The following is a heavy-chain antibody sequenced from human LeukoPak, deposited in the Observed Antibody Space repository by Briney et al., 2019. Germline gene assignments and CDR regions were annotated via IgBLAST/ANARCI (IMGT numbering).Heavy chain of an antibody. J-gene: IGHJ2*01. Sequence: SETLSLTCAVYGGSFSGYYWGWIRQPPGKGLEWIGSIYYSGSTYYNSSLKSRVTISVDTSKNQFSLKLSSVTAPETAVYYCARLSGPLGFCSGGTCYSDWYFDLWGRGTLVTVSS. CDR3: ARLSGPLGFCSGGTCYSDWYFDL. D-gene: IGHD2-15*01. V-gene: IGHV4-39*01. CDR1: GGSFSGYY. CDR2: IYYSGST.